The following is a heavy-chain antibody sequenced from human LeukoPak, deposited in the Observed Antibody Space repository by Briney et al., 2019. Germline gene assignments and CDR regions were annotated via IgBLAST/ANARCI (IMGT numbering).Heavy chain of an antibody. D-gene: IGHD3-9*01. Sequence: SQTLSLTCTVSGGSISSGDYYWSWLRQPPGKGLEWIGYIYYSGSTYYNPSLKSRVTISVDTSKNQFSLKLSSVTAADTAVYYCARDLVFDWGNWFDPWGQGTLVTVSS. V-gene: IGHV4-30-4*01. CDR1: GGSISSGDYY. CDR2: IYYSGST. CDR3: ARDLVFDWGNWFDP. J-gene: IGHJ5*02.